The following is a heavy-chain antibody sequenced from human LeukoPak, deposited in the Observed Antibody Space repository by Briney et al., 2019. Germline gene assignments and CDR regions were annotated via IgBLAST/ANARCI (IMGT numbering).Heavy chain of an antibody. V-gene: IGHV4-34*01. CDR3: ARQYGGTFDY. D-gene: IGHD1/OR15-1a*01. CDR1: DDSITIYY. Sequence: SETLSLTCTVSDDSITIYYWTWIRQPPGKGLEWIGEINHSGSTNYNPSLKSRVTISVDTSKNQFSLKLSSVTAADTAVYYCARQYGGTFDYWGQGTLVTVSS. J-gene: IGHJ4*02. CDR2: INHSGST.